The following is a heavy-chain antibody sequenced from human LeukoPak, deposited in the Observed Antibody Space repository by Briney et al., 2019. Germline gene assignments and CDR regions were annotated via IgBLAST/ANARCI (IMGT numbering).Heavy chain of an antibody. CDR2: IYYSGST. CDR1: GGSIGTFY. D-gene: IGHD5-24*01. CDR3: AIVEMATMGFDY. J-gene: IGHJ4*02. Sequence: SETLSLTCTVSGGSIGTFYWSWIRQPPGKGLEWIGYIYYSGSTNYNPSLKSRVTISVDTSKNQFSLKLSSVTAADTAVYYCAIVEMATMGFDYWGQGTLVTVSS. V-gene: IGHV4-59*01.